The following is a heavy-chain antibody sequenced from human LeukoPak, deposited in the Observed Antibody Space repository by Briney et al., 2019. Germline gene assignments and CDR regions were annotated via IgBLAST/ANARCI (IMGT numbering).Heavy chain of an antibody. V-gene: IGHV3-53*01. J-gene: IGHJ4*02. CDR2: TYTGGAT. D-gene: IGHD6-19*01. Sequence: GGSLRLSCAASGFTVSSNFMSWVRQAPGKGLEWVSVTYTGGATYYADSVKGRFTISRDNSKNTLYLQMNGLRVEDTAIYYCARDPPHSIAVAGRGFDYWGQGTLVTVSS. CDR3: ARDPPHSIAVAGRGFDY. CDR1: GFTVSSNF.